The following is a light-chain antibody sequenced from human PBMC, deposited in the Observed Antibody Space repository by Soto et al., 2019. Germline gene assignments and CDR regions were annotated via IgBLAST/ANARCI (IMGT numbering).Light chain of an antibody. Sequence: DIVMTQSPLSLPVTPGEPASISCRSSQSLLHSNAYNYLDWYVQKPGQSPQLLIYLGTNRASGVPDRFRGSGSGTDFTLKISRVEAEEVGVYYCMQALHTPNTFGQGTKLEIK. J-gene: IGKJ2*01. CDR1: QSLLHSNAYNY. CDR3: MQALHTPNT. CDR2: LGT. V-gene: IGKV2-28*01.